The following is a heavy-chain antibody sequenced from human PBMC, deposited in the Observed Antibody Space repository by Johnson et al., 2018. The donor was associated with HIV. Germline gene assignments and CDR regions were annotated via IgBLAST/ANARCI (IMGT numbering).Heavy chain of an antibody. CDR2: ISSSGNTI. D-gene: IGHD2-15*01. V-gene: IGHV3-11*04. J-gene: IGHJ3*02. CDR1: GFTFSDYY. Sequence: QVQLVESGGGLIQPGGSLRLSCTASGFTFSDYYMSWIRQAPGKGLEWVSYISSSGNTIYYADSVKGRFSISRDNAKNSLYLQMNSLRAEDTAVYYCAGDMGTHAFDIWGQGTMVTVSS. CDR3: AGDMGTHAFDI.